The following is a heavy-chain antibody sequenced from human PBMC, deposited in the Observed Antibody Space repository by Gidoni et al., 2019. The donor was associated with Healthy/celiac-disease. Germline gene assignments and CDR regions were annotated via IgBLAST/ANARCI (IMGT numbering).Heavy chain of an antibody. V-gene: IGHV1-69*01. J-gene: IGHJ4*02. CDR1: GATFSSYA. CDR3: ARGKDKQWLVRGFDY. D-gene: IGHD6-19*01. Sequence: QVQLVQSGAAVKKPGSSVKVSCTASGATFSSYAISWVRQAPGQGLEWMGGIIPIFGTANYAQKFQGRVTITADESTSTAYMELSSLRSEDTAVYYCARGKDKQWLVRGFDYWGQGTLVTVSS. CDR2: IIPIFGTA.